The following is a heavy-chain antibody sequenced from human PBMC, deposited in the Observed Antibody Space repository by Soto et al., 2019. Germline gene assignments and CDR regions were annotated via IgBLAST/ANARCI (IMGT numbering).Heavy chain of an antibody. V-gene: IGHV4-59*12. CDR1: GGSLSGYY. J-gene: IGHJ3*02. D-gene: IGHD6-19*01. CDR3: ARGLAVAGTRRGAFDI. Sequence: PSETLSLTCSISGGSLSGYYWSWIRQPPGKGLEWIGYIYYGGNTNYNSSLKSRVAISLDTPKNQFSLKLSSVTAADTAVYYCARGLAVAGTRRGAFDIWGQGTMVTVSS. CDR2: IYYGGNT.